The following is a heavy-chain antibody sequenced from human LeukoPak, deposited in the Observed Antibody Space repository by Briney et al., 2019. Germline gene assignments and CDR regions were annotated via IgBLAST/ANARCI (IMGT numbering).Heavy chain of an antibody. CDR3: VKSPHASSSYFDY. D-gene: IGHD6-13*01. V-gene: IGHV3-64D*06. J-gene: IGHJ4*02. Sequence: PGGSLRLSCAASGFTFSSYSMNWVRQAPGKGLEYVSAINSNGDITDYADSVKGRFTISRDNSKNTLFLQMSSLRAEDTAVYYCVKSPHASSSYFDYWGQGTLVTVSS. CDR2: INSNGDIT. CDR1: GFTFSSYS.